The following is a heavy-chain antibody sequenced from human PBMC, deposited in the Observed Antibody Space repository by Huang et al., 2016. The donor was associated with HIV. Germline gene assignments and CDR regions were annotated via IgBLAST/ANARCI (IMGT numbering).Heavy chain of an antibody. CDR2: ISDYNGHT. J-gene: IGHJ4*02. D-gene: IGHD6-19*01. CDR1: GYTFTSYG. V-gene: IGHV1-18*01. CDR3: ARDRGAVAGTSPGY. Sequence: QVQLVQSGDEVKKPGASVKVSCNASGYTFTSYGISWVGQAPGQGLEWMGWISDYNGHTNYAQKLQGRVTMTTETSTSRAYMELRSLGSDDTAVYYCARDRGAVAGTSPGYWGQGTLVTVSS.